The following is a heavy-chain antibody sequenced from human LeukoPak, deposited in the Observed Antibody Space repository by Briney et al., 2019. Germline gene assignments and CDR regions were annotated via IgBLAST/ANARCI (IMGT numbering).Heavy chain of an antibody. CDR3: ARARNYYASGAFWIDY. J-gene: IGHJ4*02. CDR2: MSFDDNNK. V-gene: IGHV3-30*03. Sequence: GGSLRLSCAASGFTFSHYGMHWVRQAPGKGLEWVALMSFDDNNKYYLDSVKGRFTISRDNSKNTLSLQMNSLRAEDTAMYYCARARNYYASGAFWIDYWGQGTLVTVSS. D-gene: IGHD3-10*01. CDR1: GFTFSHYG.